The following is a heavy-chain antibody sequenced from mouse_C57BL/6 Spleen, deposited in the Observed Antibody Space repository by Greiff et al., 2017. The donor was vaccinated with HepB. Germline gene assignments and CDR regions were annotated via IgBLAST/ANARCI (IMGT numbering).Heavy chain of an antibody. CDR1: GFSFNTYA. Sequence: GGGLVQPKGSLKLSCAASGFSFNTYAMNWVRQAPGKGLEWVARIRSKSNNYATYYADSVKDRFTISRDDSESMLYLQMNNLKTEDTAMYYCVRQAGTRYFDVWGTGTTVTVSS. J-gene: IGHJ1*03. D-gene: IGHD3-3*01. CDR3: VRQAGTRYFDV. V-gene: IGHV10-1*01. CDR2: IRSKSNNYAT.